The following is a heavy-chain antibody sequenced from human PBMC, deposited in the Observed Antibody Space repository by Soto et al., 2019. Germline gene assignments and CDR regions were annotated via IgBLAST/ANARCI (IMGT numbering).Heavy chain of an antibody. D-gene: IGHD2-2*01. Sequence: PGGSLRLSCAASGVTYSGNEMNGVRQVPGKGLEWFSYISSSGRTIYYADSVKGRFTISRDNAKNSLYLQMNSLRAADTAVYYCARDCGSTVVNDAFDIWGQGTMVTVSS. CDR2: ISSSGRTI. J-gene: IGHJ3*02. CDR3: ARDCGSTVVNDAFDI. CDR1: GVTYSGNE. V-gene: IGHV3-48*03.